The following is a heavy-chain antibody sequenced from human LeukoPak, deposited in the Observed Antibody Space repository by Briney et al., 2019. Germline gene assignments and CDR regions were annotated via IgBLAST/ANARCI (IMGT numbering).Heavy chain of an antibody. Sequence: GASVKVSCKASGYSFTDYDISWVRQAPGQGLEWLGWIVNDNGKTHYAQKFQDRVTMTSDTSTSSVYLELRSLRSDDTAIYYFARVGGIKDMLTGYFTSLEWFDPWGQGTQVTVSS. J-gene: IGHJ5*02. D-gene: IGHD3/OR15-3a*01. CDR2: IVNDNGKT. V-gene: IGHV1-18*04. CDR1: GYSFTDYD. CDR3: ARVGGIKDMLTGYFTSLEWFDP.